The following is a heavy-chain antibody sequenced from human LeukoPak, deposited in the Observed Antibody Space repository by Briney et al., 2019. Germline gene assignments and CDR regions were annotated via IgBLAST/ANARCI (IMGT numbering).Heavy chain of an antibody. CDR1: GGSISSSSYY. V-gene: IGHV4-39*01. Sequence: SETLSLTCTVSGGSISSSSYYWGWIRQPPGKGLEWIGSIYYSGSTYYNPSLKSRVTISVDTSKNQFSLKLSSVTAADTAVYYCASGTRWQPHNCLDPWGQGTLVTVSS. J-gene: IGHJ5*02. D-gene: IGHD1-1*01. CDR2: IYYSGST. CDR3: ASGTRWQPHNCLDP.